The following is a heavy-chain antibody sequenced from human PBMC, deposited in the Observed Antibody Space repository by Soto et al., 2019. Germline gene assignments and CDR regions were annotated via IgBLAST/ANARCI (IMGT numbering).Heavy chain of an antibody. Sequence: EVQLLESGGGLVQPGGSLRLSCAASGFTFSSYAMSWVRQAPGKGLEWVSAISGSGGSTYYADSVKGRFTISRDNSKNTLYLQMNSLRAEDTAVYYCVNSYGDYVWGSFDYWGQGTLVTVSS. CDR2: ISGSGGST. V-gene: IGHV3-23*01. CDR3: VNSYGDYVWGSFDY. D-gene: IGHD3-16*01. J-gene: IGHJ4*02. CDR1: GFTFSSYA.